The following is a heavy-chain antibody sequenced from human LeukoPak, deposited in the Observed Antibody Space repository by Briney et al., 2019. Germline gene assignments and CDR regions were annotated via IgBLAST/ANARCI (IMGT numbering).Heavy chain of an antibody. D-gene: IGHD3-3*01. V-gene: IGHV7-4-1*02. CDR2: INTNTGNP. J-gene: IGHJ6*03. CDR3: ARGDDFWSGYYPGYYYYMDV. Sequence: GASVKVSCKASGYTFTSYAMNWVRQAPGQGLEWMGWINTNTGNPTYAQGFTGRFVFSLDTSVSTAYLQISSLKAEDTAVYYCARGDDFWSGYYPGYYYYMDVWGKGTTVTVSS. CDR1: GYTFTSYA.